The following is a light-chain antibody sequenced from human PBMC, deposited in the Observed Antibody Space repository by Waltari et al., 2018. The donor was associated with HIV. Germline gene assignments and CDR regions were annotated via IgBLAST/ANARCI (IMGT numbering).Light chain of an antibody. Sequence: TQSPATISVSPGGRVTVSCRASQNVDDKLAWYQQKPGQSPRLLIYHSSVRAAGVPTRFGGAGSATNFTLTITSLQSEDFALYFCQQYHHRPPLTFGGGSRVELK. CDR1: QNVDDK. V-gene: IGKV3D-15*01. J-gene: IGKJ4*01. CDR3: QQYHHRPPLT. CDR2: HSS.